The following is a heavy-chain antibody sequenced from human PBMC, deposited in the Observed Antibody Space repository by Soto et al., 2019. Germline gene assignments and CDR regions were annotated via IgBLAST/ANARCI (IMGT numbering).Heavy chain of an antibody. J-gene: IGHJ6*02. Sequence: QERLVQSGAEVKKPGASVTVSCKASGYTFTQYYIYWLRQAPGQGPEWLGIINPTDGRPSYAQRSQDRVTLTRDTSATTVYIHLRSLSFDDTAVYFCAKEAVPVLPCMDVWGQGTAVIVAS. V-gene: IGHV1-46*01. CDR1: GYTFTQYY. D-gene: IGHD2-8*02. CDR3: AKEAVPVLPCMDV. CDR2: INPTDGRP.